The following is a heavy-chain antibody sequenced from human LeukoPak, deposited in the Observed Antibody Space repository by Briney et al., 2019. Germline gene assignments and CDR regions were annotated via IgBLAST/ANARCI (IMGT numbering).Heavy chain of an antibody. Sequence: SETLSLTCAVYGGSFSGYYWRWIRQPTGKGLEWIGEINHSGSTNYTPSLKSRVTMSVDTSKNQFSLKLSSVTAADTAVYYCARSDGWELPLWGQGTLVTVSS. D-gene: IGHD1-26*01. J-gene: IGHJ4*02. CDR3: ARSDGWELPL. CDR1: GGSFSGYY. CDR2: INHSGST. V-gene: IGHV4-34*01.